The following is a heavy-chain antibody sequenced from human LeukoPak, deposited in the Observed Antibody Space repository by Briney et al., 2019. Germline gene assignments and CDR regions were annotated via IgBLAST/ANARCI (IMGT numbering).Heavy chain of an antibody. CDR2: LYTSGST. Sequence: SETLSLTCTVSGGSISSGSYYWSWIRQPAGKGLEWIGRLYTSGSTNYNPSLKSRVTISVDTSKNQFSLKLSSVTAADTAVYYCASGLWFGELFGEYYFDYWGQGTLVTVSS. D-gene: IGHD3-10*01. V-gene: IGHV4-61*02. J-gene: IGHJ4*02. CDR3: ASGLWFGELFGEYYFDY. CDR1: GGSISSGSYY.